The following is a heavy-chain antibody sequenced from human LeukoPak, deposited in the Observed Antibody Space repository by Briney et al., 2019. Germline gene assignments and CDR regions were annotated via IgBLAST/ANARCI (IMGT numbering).Heavy chain of an antibody. CDR3: AREASGSGWRRFDY. CDR1: GFTVSSNY. D-gene: IGHD6-19*01. J-gene: IGHJ4*02. CDR2: IYSGGST. V-gene: IGHV3-53*01. Sequence: GGSLRLSCAASGFTVSSNYMSWVRQAPGKGLEWVSVIYSGGSTYYADSVKGRFTISRDNSKNTLYLQMNSLRAEDTAMYYCAREASGSGWRRFDYWGQGTLVTVSS.